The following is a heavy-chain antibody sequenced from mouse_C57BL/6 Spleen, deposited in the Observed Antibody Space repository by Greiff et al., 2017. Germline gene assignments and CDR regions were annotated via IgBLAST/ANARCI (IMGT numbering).Heavy chain of an antibody. Sequence: QVQLKQPGAELVMPGASVKLSCKASGYTFTSYWMHWVKQRPGQGLEWIGEIDPSDSYTNYNQKFKGKSTLTVDKSSSTAYMQLSSLTSEDSAVYYCARFGDRDYWGQGTTLTVSS. CDR1: GYTFTSYW. D-gene: IGHD2-14*01. CDR3: ARFGDRDY. V-gene: IGHV1-69*01. CDR2: IDPSDSYT. J-gene: IGHJ2*01.